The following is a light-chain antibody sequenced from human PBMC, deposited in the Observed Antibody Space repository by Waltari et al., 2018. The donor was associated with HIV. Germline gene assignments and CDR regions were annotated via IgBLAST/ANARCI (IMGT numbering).Light chain of an antibody. CDR3: KSKTSSTTPCV. J-gene: IGLJ1*01. V-gene: IGLV2-14*03. CDR1: SHDVGGYNS. CDR2: DVT. Sequence: QSALTQPASVSGSPGQSITIPCTGTSHDVGGYNSVACYQQHPGKAPRLIIYDVTNRPSGVSNRFSGSKSGNTASLTISGLQADDEADYYCKSKTSSTTPCVFGTGTKVTVL.